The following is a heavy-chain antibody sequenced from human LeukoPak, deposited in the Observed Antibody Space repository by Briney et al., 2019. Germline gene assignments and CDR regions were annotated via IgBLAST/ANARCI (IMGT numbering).Heavy chain of an antibody. CDR3: ARVSGGDGYNLNIDY. CDR2: INPNSGGT. D-gene: IGHD5-24*01. V-gene: IGHV1-2*02. CDR1: GYTFTDYY. Sequence: ASVKVSFKASGYTFTDYYMHWVRQAPGQGLEGMGWINPNSGGTNYAQNFQGRVTMARDTSISTAYMDLSRLRSDDTAVYYCARVSGGDGYNLNIDYWGQGTLVTVSS. J-gene: IGHJ4*02.